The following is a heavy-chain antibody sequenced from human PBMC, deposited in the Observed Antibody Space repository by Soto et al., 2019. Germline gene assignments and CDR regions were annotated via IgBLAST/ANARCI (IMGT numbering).Heavy chain of an antibody. CDR1: VFTFSSYA. CDR2: ISGSGGST. Sequence: VGSLRLSCASSVFTFSSYAMSCVRQAPGKGLEWVSAISGSGGSTYYADSVKGRFTISRDNSKNTLYLQMNSLRAEDTAVYYCAKEETGIALEYWGQGTLVTVSS. V-gene: IGHV3-23*01. CDR3: AKEETGIALEY. J-gene: IGHJ4*02. D-gene: IGHD6-13*01.